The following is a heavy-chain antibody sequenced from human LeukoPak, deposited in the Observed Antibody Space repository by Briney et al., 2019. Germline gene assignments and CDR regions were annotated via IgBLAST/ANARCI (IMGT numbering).Heavy chain of an antibody. CDR1: GYTFTSYA. CDR2: ISVYNGNT. Sequence: ASVKISCKASGYTFTSYAISWVRQAPGQGLEWMGWISVYNGNTNYAQKLQGRVTVTTDTSTSTAYMELRSLTSDDTAVYYCARVEEVRGGITSFDYWGQGTLVTVSS. D-gene: IGHD3-10*01. J-gene: IGHJ4*02. CDR3: ARVEEVRGGITSFDY. V-gene: IGHV1-18*01.